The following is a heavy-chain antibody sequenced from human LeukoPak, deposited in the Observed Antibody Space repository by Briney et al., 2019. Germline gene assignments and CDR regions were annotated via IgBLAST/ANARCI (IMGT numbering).Heavy chain of an antibody. CDR2: IYYSGST. J-gene: IGHJ3*02. D-gene: IGHD2-21*02. CDR3: ARWEEDIVVVTGAFDI. V-gene: IGHV4-59*01. CDR1: GGSISSYY. Sequence: SETLSLTCTVSGGSISSYYWSWIRQPPGKGLEWLGYIYYSGSTNYNPSLKSRVTISVDTSKNQFSLKLSSVTAADTAVYYCARWEEDIVVVTGAFDIWGQGTMVTVSS.